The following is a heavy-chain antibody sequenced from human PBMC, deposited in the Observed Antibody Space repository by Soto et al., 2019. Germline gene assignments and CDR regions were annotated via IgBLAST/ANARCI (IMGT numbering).Heavy chain of an antibody. CDR2: ISYDGSNK. J-gene: IGHJ4*02. V-gene: IGHV3-30*18. D-gene: IGHD5-12*01. CDR3: AKDKWREGRGYSGYAHDY. CDR1: GFTFSSYG. Sequence: GGSLRLSYAASGFTFSSYGMHWVRQAPGKGLEWVAVISYDGSNKYYADSVKGRFTISRDNSKNTLYLQMNSLRAEDTAVYYCAKDKWREGRGYSGYAHDYWGQGTLVTVSS.